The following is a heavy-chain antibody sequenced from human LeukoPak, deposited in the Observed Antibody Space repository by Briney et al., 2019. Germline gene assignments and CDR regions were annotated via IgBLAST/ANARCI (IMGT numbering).Heavy chain of an antibody. Sequence: GGSLRLSCAASGFTFSSYEMNWVRQAPGKGLEWVSYISSSGSTIYYAHSVKGRFTISRDNAKNSLYLQMNSLRAEDTAVYYCARLDSSGYDYWGQGTLVTVSS. V-gene: IGHV3-48*03. CDR2: ISSSGSTI. D-gene: IGHD3-22*01. CDR1: GFTFSSYE. J-gene: IGHJ4*02. CDR3: ARLDSSGYDY.